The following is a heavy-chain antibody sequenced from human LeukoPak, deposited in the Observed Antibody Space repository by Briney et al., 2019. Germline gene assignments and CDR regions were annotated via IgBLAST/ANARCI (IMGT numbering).Heavy chain of an antibody. V-gene: IGHV1-3*01. Sequence: ASVKVSCKASGYTFTSYAMHWVRQAPGQRLEWMGWINAGNGNTKYSQKFQGRVTITRDTSTSTAYMELSSLRSEDTAVYYCASVQGYCSGGSCYSRFDYWGQGTLVTVSS. J-gene: IGHJ4*02. CDR3: ASVQGYCSGGSCYSRFDY. CDR1: GYTFTSYA. CDR2: INAGNGNT. D-gene: IGHD2-15*01.